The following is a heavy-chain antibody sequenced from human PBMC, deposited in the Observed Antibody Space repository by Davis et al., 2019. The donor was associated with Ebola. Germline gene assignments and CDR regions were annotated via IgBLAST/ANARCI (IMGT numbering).Heavy chain of an antibody. CDR2: INPNSGGT. CDR3: ARENCSGGSCYFLLSV. CDR1: GYTFTSYA. V-gene: IGHV1-2*04. D-gene: IGHD2-15*01. Sequence: ASVKVSCKASGYTFTSYAISWVRQAPGQGLEWMGWINPNSGGTNYAQKFQGWVTMTRDTSISTAYMELSRLRSDDTAVYYCARENCSGGSCYFLLSVWGQGTTVTVSS. J-gene: IGHJ6*02.